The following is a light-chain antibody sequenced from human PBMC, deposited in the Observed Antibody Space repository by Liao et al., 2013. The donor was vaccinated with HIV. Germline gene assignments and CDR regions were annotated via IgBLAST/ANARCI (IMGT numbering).Light chain of an antibody. CDR3: QTWDSNTAV. Sequence: SYVLTQPPSVSVAPGQTARIACGANNIGTKVVHWYQQKPGQAPVVVIYYDTDRPSGIPERFSGSNSGNTATLTISGTQAMDEADYYCQTWDSNTAVFGTGTKVTVL. CDR2: YDT. J-gene: IGLJ1*01. CDR1: NIGTKV. V-gene: IGLV3-21*01.